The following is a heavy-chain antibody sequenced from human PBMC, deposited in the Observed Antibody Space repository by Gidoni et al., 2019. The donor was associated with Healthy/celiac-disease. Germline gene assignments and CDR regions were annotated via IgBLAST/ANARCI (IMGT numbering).Heavy chain of an antibody. J-gene: IGHJ3*02. CDR3: ARDWDFWSGSYDAFDI. CDR1: GGSISSYY. V-gene: IGHV4-59*01. D-gene: IGHD3-3*01. Sequence: QVQLQESGPGLVKPSETLSLPCTVSGGSISSYYWSWIRQPPGKGLEWIGYIYYSGSTNYNPSLKSRVTISVDTSKNQFSLKLSSVTAADTAVYYCARDWDFWSGSYDAFDIWGQGTMVTVSS. CDR2: IYYSGST.